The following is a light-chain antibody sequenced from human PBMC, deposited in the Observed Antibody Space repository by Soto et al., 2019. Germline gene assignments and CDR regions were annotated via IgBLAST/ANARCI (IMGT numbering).Light chain of an antibody. J-gene: IGKJ1*01. CDR2: KAS. V-gene: IGKV1-5*03. CDR3: QQYSTYTPRT. CDR1: QSISIW. Sequence: DIQMTQSPSTRCASVGYRVTITGRASQSISIWLAWYHQKPGKAPKILIYKASSLESGVPSRFSGSGSGTEFTLTISSLQPDDFATYYCQQYSTYTPRTFGQGTKVDIK.